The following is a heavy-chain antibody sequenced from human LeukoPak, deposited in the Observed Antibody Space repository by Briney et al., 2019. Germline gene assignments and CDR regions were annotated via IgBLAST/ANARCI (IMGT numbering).Heavy chain of an antibody. CDR3: ARDYYGSGSYLYYYYYGMDD. Sequence: QPGRSLRLSCAASGFTFSSYAMHWVRQAPGKGLEWVAVISYDGSNKYYADSVKGRFTISRDNSKNTLYLQMNSLRADDTAVYYCARDYYGSGSYLYYYYYGMDDWGQGTTVTVSS. CDR2: ISYDGSNK. V-gene: IGHV3-30-3*01. CDR1: GFTFSSYA. D-gene: IGHD3-10*01. J-gene: IGHJ6*02.